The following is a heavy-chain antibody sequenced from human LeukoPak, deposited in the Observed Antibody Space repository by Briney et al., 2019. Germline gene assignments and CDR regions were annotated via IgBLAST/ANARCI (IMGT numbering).Heavy chain of an antibody. V-gene: IGHV1-2*02. CDR3: ARLIAAEVLWGAFDI. Sequence: ASVKVSCKASGYAFTCYYVHWVRHAPGQRLECMGCIHPNSCRTNYAQKFQGRVTMTRDTSINTVYMELSRLTSDDTAVYYCARLIAAEVLWGAFDIWGQGTMVTVFS. CDR1: GYAFTCYY. D-gene: IGHD6-13*01. CDR2: IHPNSCRT. J-gene: IGHJ3*02.